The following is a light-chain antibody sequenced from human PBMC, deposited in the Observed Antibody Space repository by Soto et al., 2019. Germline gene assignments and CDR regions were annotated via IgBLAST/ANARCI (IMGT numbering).Light chain of an antibody. CDR3: SSYTTSRTLV. CDR2: EVS. J-gene: IGLJ1*01. Sequence: QSVLTQPASVSGSPGQSITISCTGTSSDVGGYNYVSWYQQHTGKAPKLMIYEVSNRPSGVSNRFSGSKSGNTASLTMSGLQAEDEADYYRSSYTTSRTLVLGTGTKVTVL. CDR1: SSDVGGYNY. V-gene: IGLV2-14*01.